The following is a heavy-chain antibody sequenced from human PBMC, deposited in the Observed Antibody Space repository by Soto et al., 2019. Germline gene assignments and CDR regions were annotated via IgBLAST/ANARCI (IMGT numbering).Heavy chain of an antibody. D-gene: IGHD5-18*01. CDR1: GHSRGGYY. CDR3: ARDRGYSYGRGAIDH. J-gene: IGHJ4*02. V-gene: IGHV4-59*01. CDR2: IYYNDEYNYNIPP. Sequence: QVQLQESGPGLVKASETLSLTCSVSGHSRGGYYWSWIRQPPGKGLEWIGNIYYNDEYNYNIPPKHHPTLNSRLTMSLHTAKMQFCLNLTSVTAADTAVYYCARDRGYSYGRGAIDHRGQGTLVTVSS.